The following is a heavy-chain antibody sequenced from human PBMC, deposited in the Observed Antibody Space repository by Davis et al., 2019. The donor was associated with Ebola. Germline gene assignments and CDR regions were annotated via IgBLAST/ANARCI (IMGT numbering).Heavy chain of an antibody. D-gene: IGHD6-19*01. J-gene: IGHJ4*02. CDR2: ISSSSSYI. CDR1: GFTFSSYS. Sequence: GESLKISCAASGFTFSSYSMNWVRQAPGKGLEWVSFISSSSSYIYYADSVKGRFTISRDNAKNSLYLQMNSLRAEDTAVYYCAREPGYSSGWYFDYWGQGTLVTVSS. CDR3: AREPGYSSGWYFDY. V-gene: IGHV3-21*01.